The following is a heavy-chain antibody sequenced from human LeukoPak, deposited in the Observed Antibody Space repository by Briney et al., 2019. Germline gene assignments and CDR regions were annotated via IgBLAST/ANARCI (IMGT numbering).Heavy chain of an antibody. CDR2: IYYSGST. V-gene: IGHV4-39*07. J-gene: IGHJ4*02. CDR3: ARVSSSSWYEFLYYFDY. Sequence: SETLSLTCTVSGGSISSSSYSWGWIRQPPGKGLEWIGSIYYSGSTYYNPSLKSRVTISVDTSKNQFSLKLSSVTAADTAVYYCARVSSSSWYEFLYYFDYWGQGTLVTVSS. CDR1: GGSISSSSYS. D-gene: IGHD6-13*01.